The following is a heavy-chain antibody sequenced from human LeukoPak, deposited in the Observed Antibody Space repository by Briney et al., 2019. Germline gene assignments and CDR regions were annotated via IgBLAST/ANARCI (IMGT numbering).Heavy chain of an antibody. D-gene: IGHD2-15*01. Sequence: ASVKVSCKASGYTFTGYYMHWVRQAPGQGLEWMGWINPNSGGTNYAQKFQGRVTMTRDTSISTAYMELSRLRSDDTAVYYCARDLRCSGGSCYPSGDRHYYYGMDVWGQGTTVTVSS. CDR3: ARDLRCSGGSCYPSGDRHYYYGMDV. J-gene: IGHJ6*02. V-gene: IGHV1-2*02. CDR1: GYTFTGYY. CDR2: INPNSGGT.